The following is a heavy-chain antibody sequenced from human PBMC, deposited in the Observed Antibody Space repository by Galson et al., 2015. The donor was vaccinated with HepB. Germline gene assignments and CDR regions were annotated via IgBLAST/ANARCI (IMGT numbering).Heavy chain of an antibody. CDR2: ISSSSSYI. Sequence: SLRLSCAASGFTFSSYSMNWVRQAPGKGLEWVSSISSSSSYIYYADSVKGRFTISRDNAKNSLYLQMNSLRAEDTAVYYCAREDSSSSRYYYYGMDVWGQGTTVTVSS. V-gene: IGHV3-21*01. J-gene: IGHJ6*02. CDR3: AREDSSSSRYYYYGMDV. D-gene: IGHD6-6*01. CDR1: GFTFSSYS.